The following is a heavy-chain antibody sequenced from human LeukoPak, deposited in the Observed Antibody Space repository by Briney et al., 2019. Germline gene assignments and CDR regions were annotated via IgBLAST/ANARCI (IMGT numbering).Heavy chain of an antibody. CDR2: IYYSGST. Sequence: SETLSLTCTVPGGSISSYYWSWIRQPPGKGLEWIGYIYYSGSTNYNPSLKSRVTISVDTSKNQFSLKLSSVTAADTAVYYCARHAITYYYDSSGYEPDAFDIWGQGTMVTVSS. V-gene: IGHV4-59*08. J-gene: IGHJ3*02. CDR3: ARHAITYYYDSSGYEPDAFDI. CDR1: GGSISSYY. D-gene: IGHD3-22*01.